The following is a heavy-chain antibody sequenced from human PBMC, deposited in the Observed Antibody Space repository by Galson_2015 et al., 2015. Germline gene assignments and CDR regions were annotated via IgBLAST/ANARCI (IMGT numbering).Heavy chain of an antibody. CDR3: ARDVADIVVVPAAMSWYFDL. CDR1: GYTFTSYG. J-gene: IGHJ2*01. D-gene: IGHD2-2*01. Sequence: SVKVSCKASGYTFTSYGISWVRQAPGQGLEWMGWISAYNGNTNYAQELQGRVTMTTDTSTSTAYMELRSLRSDDTAVYYCARDVADIVVVPAAMSWYFDLWGRGTLVTVSS. V-gene: IGHV1-18*01. CDR2: ISAYNGNT.